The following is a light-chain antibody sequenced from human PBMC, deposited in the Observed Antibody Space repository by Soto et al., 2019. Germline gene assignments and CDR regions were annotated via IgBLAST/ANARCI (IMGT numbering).Light chain of an antibody. CDR3: QQDYSAPLT. V-gene: IGKV4-1*01. CDR1: QSVLFSANNRND. CDR2: WAS. J-gene: IGKJ4*01. Sequence: DIVLTQSPDSLAVSLGERATINCKSSQSVLFSANNRNDLAWYQKRLGQPPKLLFYWASTRESGVPDRFSGSGSGTDFTLNISSLQAEDVAVYYCQQDYSAPLTFGGGTKVEIK.